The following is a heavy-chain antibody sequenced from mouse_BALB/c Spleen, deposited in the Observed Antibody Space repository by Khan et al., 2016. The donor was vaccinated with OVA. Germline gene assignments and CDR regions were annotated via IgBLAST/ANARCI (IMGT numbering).Heavy chain of an antibody. Sequence: VQLQQSGAELVRPGALVNLSCKASGFNIKAYYMHWVQQRPEQGLEWIGWIDPENGNTKYAPKFQGQASITSDTSSNTASLQLSSLTSEDTAVYYCARYGYSPWFAYWGQGTLVTVSA. CDR2: IDPENGNT. CDR1: GFNIKAYY. J-gene: IGHJ3*01. V-gene: IGHV14-1*02. CDR3: ARYGYSPWFAY. D-gene: IGHD2-2*01.